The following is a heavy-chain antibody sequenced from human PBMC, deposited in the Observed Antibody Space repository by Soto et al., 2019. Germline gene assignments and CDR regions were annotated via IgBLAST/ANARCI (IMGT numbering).Heavy chain of an antibody. D-gene: IGHD6-13*01. Sequence: PVGSLRLSCAASGFTFDDYAMHWVRQAPGKGLEWVSGISWNSGSIGYADSVKGRFTISRDNAKNSLCLQINSLRAEDTALYYCAKDGNPVEAAGVRFDPWGQGTLVTVSS. J-gene: IGHJ5*02. V-gene: IGHV3-9*01. CDR1: GFTFDDYA. CDR2: ISWNSGSI. CDR3: AKDGNPVEAAGVRFDP.